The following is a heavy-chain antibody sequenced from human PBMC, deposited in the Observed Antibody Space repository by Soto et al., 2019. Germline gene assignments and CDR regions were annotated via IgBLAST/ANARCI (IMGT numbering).Heavy chain of an antibody. V-gene: IGHV3-33*01. J-gene: IGHJ3*02. CDR2: VYYDGHNK. CDR1: GFTFSMYG. CDR3: ARDPPSTLGSFDI. D-gene: IGHD2-2*01. Sequence: QVQLVESGGGVVQPGRSQRLSCAASGFTFSMYGMHWVRQAPGKGLEWMATVYYDGHNKYYVDSVRGRFTISRDNSKNMVYLQMNSLRAEDTAVYYCARDPPSTLGSFDIWGRGTMVTVSS.